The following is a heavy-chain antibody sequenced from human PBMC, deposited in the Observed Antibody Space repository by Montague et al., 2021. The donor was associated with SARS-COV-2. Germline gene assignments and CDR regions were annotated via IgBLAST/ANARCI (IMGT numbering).Heavy chain of an antibody. CDR3: ARTHYDILAGYYIAFDY. Sequence: VKPTQTLTLTCTFSGFSLSTSGMCVSWIRQPPGKALEWLTXIDWDYDKYYSTSLKTRLTISKDTTKIQVVLTMTNMDPVDTATYYCARTHYDILAGYYIAFDYWGQGTLVTVSS. D-gene: IGHD3-9*01. CDR1: GFSLSTSGMC. J-gene: IGHJ4*02. V-gene: IGHV2-70*01. CDR2: IDWDYDK.